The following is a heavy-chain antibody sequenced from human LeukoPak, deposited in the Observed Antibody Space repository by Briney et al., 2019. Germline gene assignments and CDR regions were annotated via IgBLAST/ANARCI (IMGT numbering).Heavy chain of an antibody. Sequence: GASVKVSCKASGYSFTSYYMHGVRQAPGQGLEWMGIINPSVGNTIYAQQFQGRVTMTGDTSTSTVYMELSSLRSEDTAVYYCARDGGSRGEMGYWGQGTLVTVSS. CDR1: GYSFTSYY. D-gene: IGHD5-24*01. V-gene: IGHV1-46*01. CDR2: INPSVGNT. J-gene: IGHJ4*02. CDR3: ARDGGSRGEMGY.